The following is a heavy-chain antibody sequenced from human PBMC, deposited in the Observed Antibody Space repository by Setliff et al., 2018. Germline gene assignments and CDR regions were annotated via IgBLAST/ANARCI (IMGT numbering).Heavy chain of an antibody. V-gene: IGHV1-18*01. CDR2: ISAYNGYT. CDR1: GYTFTSYG. Sequence: ASVKVSCKASGYTFTSYGISWVRQAPGQGLEWMGWISAYNGYTNYAQKFQGRVTITRDASASTAYMELSSLRSEDTAVYYCARETLPYYFDYWGQGTLVTVSS. J-gene: IGHJ4*02. CDR3: ARETLPYYFDY.